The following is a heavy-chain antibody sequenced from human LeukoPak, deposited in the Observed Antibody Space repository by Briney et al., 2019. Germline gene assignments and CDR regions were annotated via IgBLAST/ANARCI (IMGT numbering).Heavy chain of an antibody. CDR2: NYHSGST. Sequence: SETLSPTCAVSGYSISSGYYWGWTRQPPGKGLEWIGSNYHSGSTYYNPSLKSRVTISLDTSTNQLSLELSYVPAARPAVHYCARPRSVSYFDYWGQGTLVTVSS. V-gene: IGHV4-38-2*01. J-gene: IGHJ4*02. CDR1: GYSISSGYY. CDR3: ARPRSVSYFDY. D-gene: IGHD3-3*01.